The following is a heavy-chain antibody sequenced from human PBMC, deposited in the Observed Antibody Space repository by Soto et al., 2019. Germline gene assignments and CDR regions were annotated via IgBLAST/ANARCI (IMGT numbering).Heavy chain of an antibody. CDR1: GFTFSSHA. J-gene: IGHJ4*02. D-gene: IGHD1-26*01. CDR2: ISSDGSNK. CDR3: ARDDEGGSDCDLGY. Sequence: QVQLVKSGGGVVQAGRSLRLSCAVSGFTFSSHAMHWVRQAPGKGLEWVALISSDGSNKYYADSVKGRFTTSRDNSKNTMYLQMNSLRVEDTAVYYCARDDEGGSDCDLGYWGQGALVTVSS. V-gene: IGHV3-30-3*01.